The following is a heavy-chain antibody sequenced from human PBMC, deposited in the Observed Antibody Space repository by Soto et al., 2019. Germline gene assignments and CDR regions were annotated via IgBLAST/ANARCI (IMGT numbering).Heavy chain of an antibody. CDR2: INPSGGST. V-gene: IGHV1-46*01. J-gene: IGHJ6*02. D-gene: IGHD2-15*01. Sequence: ASVKVSFKASGYTFTSDYIHCVRQAPGQGLEWMGIINPSGGSTSYAQKFQGRVTMNRDTSTSTVYMELSSLRSEGTAVYYCARDVESGDYGMDVWGQGTTVTGSS. CDR3: ARDVESGDYGMDV. CDR1: GYTFTSDY.